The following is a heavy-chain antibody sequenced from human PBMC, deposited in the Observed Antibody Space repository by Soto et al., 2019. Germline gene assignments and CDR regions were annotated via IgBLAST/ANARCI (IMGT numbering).Heavy chain of an antibody. D-gene: IGHD3-22*01. Sequence: SETLSLTCAVYGGSFSGYYWSWIRQPPGKGLEWIGEINHSGSTNYNPSLKSRVTISVDTSKNQFSLKLSSVTAADAAVYYCARGRYDSSGYLLDYWGQGTLVTVSS. CDR1: GGSFSGYY. V-gene: IGHV4-34*01. CDR2: INHSGST. J-gene: IGHJ4*02. CDR3: ARGRYDSSGYLLDY.